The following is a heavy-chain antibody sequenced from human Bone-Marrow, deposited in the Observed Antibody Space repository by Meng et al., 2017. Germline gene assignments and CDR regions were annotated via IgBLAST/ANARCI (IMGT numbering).Heavy chain of an antibody. D-gene: IGHD6-6*01. Sequence: QEGGAGMFRPSGTLSFTCAVYGVSLSCYSWGRIRQPPGKGRVWSGEIKDSGTIYYNPSLKSRVTISVDTSKNEFSLKLSSVTAAATAVYYCARGLRAARPLLFGYWGQGTLVTVSS. V-gene: IGHV4-34*01. CDR3: ARGLRAARPLLFGY. J-gene: IGHJ4*02. CDR2: IKDSGTI. CDR1: GVSLSCYS.